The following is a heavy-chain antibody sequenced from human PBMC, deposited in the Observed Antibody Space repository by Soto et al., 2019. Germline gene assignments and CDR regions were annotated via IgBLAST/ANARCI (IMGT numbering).Heavy chain of an antibody. CDR1: GGTFSSSG. CDR2: IVPSLDTT. J-gene: IGHJ6*02. CDR3: ASWPQHRYTADPYAVDV. D-gene: IGHD3-16*02. V-gene: IGHV1-69*11. Sequence: QVHLVQSGTEVKKPGSSVKVSCKASGGTFSSSGFSWVRQAPGQGLEWMGMIVPSLDTTNYAQKFQARVTITADEVTSTAYMELRSLRSEDTAVYYCASWPQHRYTADPYAVDVWGQGTRVIVSS.